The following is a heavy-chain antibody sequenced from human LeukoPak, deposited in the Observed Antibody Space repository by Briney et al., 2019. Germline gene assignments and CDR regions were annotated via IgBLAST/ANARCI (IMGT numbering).Heavy chain of an antibody. CDR1: GFTFSSYW. V-gene: IGHV3-7*01. D-gene: IGHD6-19*01. CDR2: IKQDGSEK. J-gene: IGHJ4*02. Sequence: PGGSLRLSCAASGFTFSSYWMSWVRQAPGKGLEWVANIKQDGSEKYYVDSVKGRFTISRDNAKNSLYLQMNSLRAEDTAVYYCARRSSNRGWYTESRAYYFDYWGQGTLVTVSS. CDR3: ARRSSNRGWYTESRAYYFDY.